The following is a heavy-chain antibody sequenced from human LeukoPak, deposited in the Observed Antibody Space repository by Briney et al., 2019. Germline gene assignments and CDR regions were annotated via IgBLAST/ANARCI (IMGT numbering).Heavy chain of an antibody. CDR2: ISYDGSNK. Sequence: HPEGSLRLSCAASGFTFGSYGMHWVRQAPGKGLEWVAVISYDGSNKFYADSVRGRFTISRDNSKNTLFLQMNSLRPEDTAVYYCARGPDYDILADYFDYWGQGTLVTVSS. J-gene: IGHJ4*02. CDR3: ARGPDYDILADYFDY. V-gene: IGHV3-30*19. CDR1: GFTFGSYG. D-gene: IGHD3-9*01.